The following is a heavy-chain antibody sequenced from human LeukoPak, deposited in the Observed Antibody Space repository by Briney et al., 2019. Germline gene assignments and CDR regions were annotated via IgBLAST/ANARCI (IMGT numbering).Heavy chain of an antibody. CDR1: GYSFTNYW. D-gene: IGHD6-6*01. V-gene: IGHV5-51*01. J-gene: IGHJ4*02. Sequence: GASLKISCKGSGYSFTNYWIGWVRQMPGKGLEWMGIIYPGDSDTRYSPSFQGQVTISADTSISTAYPQWSSLKASDTAMYYCARQRIAARRESSYYFDYWGQGTLVTVSS. CDR2: IYPGDSDT. CDR3: ARQRIAARRESSYYFDY.